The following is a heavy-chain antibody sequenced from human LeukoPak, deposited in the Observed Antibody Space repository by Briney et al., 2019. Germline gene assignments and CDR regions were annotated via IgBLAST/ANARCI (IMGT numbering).Heavy chain of an antibody. CDR3: ATYYDSSRFDP. V-gene: IGHV1-8*02. CDR1: GYTFRSYG. Sequence: GASVKVSCKASGYTFRSYGMNWVRQATGQGLEWMGWMNPNSGNTGYAQKFQGRVTMTRNTSISTAYMELSSLRSEDTAVYYCATYYDSSRFDPWGQGTLVTVSS. J-gene: IGHJ5*02. D-gene: IGHD3-22*01. CDR2: MNPNSGNT.